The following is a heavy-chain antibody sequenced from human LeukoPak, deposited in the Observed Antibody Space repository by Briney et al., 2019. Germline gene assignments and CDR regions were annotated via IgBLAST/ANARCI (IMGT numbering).Heavy chain of an antibody. V-gene: IGHV3-48*01. Sequence: GGSLRLSCGASGFTFNSHNMNWVRQAPGKGLEWVSYISSSSSIIYYTDSVKGRFTISRDNAKNSLYLQMNSLRAEDTAMYFCAGDDSSGYFFDFWGQGTLVTVSS. J-gene: IGHJ4*02. CDR1: GFTFNSHN. D-gene: IGHD3-22*01. CDR2: ISSSSSII. CDR3: AGDDSSGYFFDF.